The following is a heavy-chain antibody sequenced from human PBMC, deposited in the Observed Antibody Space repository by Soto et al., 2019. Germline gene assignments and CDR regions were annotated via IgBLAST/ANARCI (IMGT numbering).Heavy chain of an antibody. J-gene: IGHJ4*02. Sequence: GGSLRLSCATSGFNFDDYAMHLVRQVPGKGLEWVSGISWNSGSIGYADSVKGRFTISRDNAKKSLYLQMNSLRAEDTALYYCASGRGYDILTGYYPYFDYWGQGTLVTVSS. CDR1: GFNFDDYA. CDR2: ISWNSGSI. CDR3: ASGRGYDILTGYYPYFDY. D-gene: IGHD3-9*01. V-gene: IGHV3-9*01.